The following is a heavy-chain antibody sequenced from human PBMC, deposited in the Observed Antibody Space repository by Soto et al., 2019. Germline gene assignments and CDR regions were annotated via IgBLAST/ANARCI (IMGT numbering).Heavy chain of an antibody. V-gene: IGHV3-30-3*01. CDR3: AVDPVAVKPYYYYYGMDV. J-gene: IGHJ6*02. Sequence: PGGSLRLSCAASGFTFSSYAMHWVRQAPGKGLEWVAVISYDGSNKYYADSVKGRFTISRDNSKYTLYLQMNSLRAEDTAVYYCAVDPVAVKPYYYYYGMDVWGQGTTVTVSS. D-gene: IGHD6-19*01. CDR1: GFTFSSYA. CDR2: ISYDGSNK.